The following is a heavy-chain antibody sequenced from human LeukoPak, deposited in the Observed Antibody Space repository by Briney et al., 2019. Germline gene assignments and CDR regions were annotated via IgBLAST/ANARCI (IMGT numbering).Heavy chain of an antibody. CDR3: ARDPPGLEVAGKDY. Sequence: PGGSLRLSRAVSVFNFSTYWMSWVRQAPGKGLEWVANMNQDGSDKYYVDSLKGRFTISRDNAKNSLYLQMNSLRAEDTAVYYCARDPPGLEVAGKDYWAQGTLVTVSS. D-gene: IGHD6-19*01. CDR1: VFNFSTYW. CDR2: MNQDGSDK. V-gene: IGHV3-7*01. J-gene: IGHJ4*02.